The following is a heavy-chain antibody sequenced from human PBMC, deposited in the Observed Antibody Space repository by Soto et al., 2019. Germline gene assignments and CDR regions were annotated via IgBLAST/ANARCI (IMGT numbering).Heavy chain of an antibody. CDR2: ISYDGSNK. CDR3: AKEAPNYDFWSGSLDY. V-gene: IGHV3-30*18. D-gene: IGHD3-3*01. Sequence: GGSLRLSCAASGFTFSSYAMHWVRQAPGKGLEWVAVISYDGSNKYYADSVKGRFTISRDNSKNTLYLQMNSLRAEDTAVYYCAKEAPNYDFWSGSLDYWGQGTLVTVSS. J-gene: IGHJ4*02. CDR1: GFTFSSYA.